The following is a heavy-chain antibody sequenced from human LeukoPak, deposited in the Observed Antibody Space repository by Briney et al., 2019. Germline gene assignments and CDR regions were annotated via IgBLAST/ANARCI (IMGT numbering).Heavy chain of an antibody. CDR2: ISYDGSNK. J-gene: IGHJ4*02. V-gene: IGHV3-30*04. Sequence: GRSLRLSCAASGFTFSSYAMHWVRQAPGKGLEWVAVISYDGSNKYYADSVKGRFTISRDNAKNSLYLQMNSLRAEDTAVYYCARVDDSSGYYPGLFDYWGQGTLVTVSS. D-gene: IGHD3-22*01. CDR3: ARVDDSSGYYPGLFDY. CDR1: GFTFSSYA.